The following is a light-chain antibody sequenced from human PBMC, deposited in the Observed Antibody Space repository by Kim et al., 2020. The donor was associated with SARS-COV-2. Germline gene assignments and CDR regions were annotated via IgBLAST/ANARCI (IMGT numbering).Light chain of an antibody. CDR1: KLGDKY. Sequence: SYELTQPPSVSVSPGQTASITCSGDKLGDKYGCWYQQKPGQSPVLVIYQDSKRPSGIPERFSGSNSGNTATLTISGTQAMDEADYYCQSWDSNGVVFGGG. CDR3: QSWDSNGVV. CDR2: QDS. V-gene: IGLV3-1*01. J-gene: IGLJ2*01.